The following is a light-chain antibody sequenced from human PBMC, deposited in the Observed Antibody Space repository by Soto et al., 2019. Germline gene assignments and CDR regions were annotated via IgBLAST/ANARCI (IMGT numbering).Light chain of an antibody. CDR1: SSNIGSNV. Sequence: QLVLSQPPSASGTPGQRVTISCSGRSSNIGSNVVNWYQQFPGTAPKLLIYSDYQRPSGVPDRFSGSRSGTSASLAISGLQSEDEADYYCATWDGSLNAILFGGGTKLTVL. CDR2: SDY. CDR3: ATWDGSLNAIL. J-gene: IGLJ2*01. V-gene: IGLV1-44*01.